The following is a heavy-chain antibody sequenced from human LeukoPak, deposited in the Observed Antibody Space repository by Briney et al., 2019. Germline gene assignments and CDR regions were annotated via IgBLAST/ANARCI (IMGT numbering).Heavy chain of an antibody. CDR2: ISGNGART. Sequence: GGSLRLSCSASGFTFYTFVMHWARQAPGKGLEYVSGISGNGARTYNADFVKGRFTISRDNPKNTLFLQMTSLRADDTAVYYCVTQISGWVYWGQGTLVTVSS. D-gene: IGHD6-19*01. V-gene: IGHV3-64D*06. CDR3: VTQISGWVY. CDR1: GFTFYTFV. J-gene: IGHJ4*02.